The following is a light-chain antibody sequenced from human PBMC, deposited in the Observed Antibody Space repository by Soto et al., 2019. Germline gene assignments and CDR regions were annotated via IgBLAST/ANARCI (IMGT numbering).Light chain of an antibody. V-gene: IGKV1-5*01. CDR2: DAS. CDR1: QSISSW. Sequence: DIQITQSPSTLYASVGDTVTITCRASQSISSWLAWYQQKPGKAPKLLIYDASSLESEVPSRFSGSGSGTKFTRTSGSLQPDDFATYYYQQYNSYSRTFGQGTKVEIK. J-gene: IGKJ1*01. CDR3: QQYNSYSRT.